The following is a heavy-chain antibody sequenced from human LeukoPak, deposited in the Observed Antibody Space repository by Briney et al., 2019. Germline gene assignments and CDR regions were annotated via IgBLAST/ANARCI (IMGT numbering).Heavy chain of an antibody. J-gene: IGHJ6*02. D-gene: IGHD6-19*01. CDR3: ARAHSSGWYYYYGMDV. V-gene: IGHV3-53*04. CDR1: GFTVSSNY. CDR2: IYSGGST. Sequence: PGGSLRLSCAASGFTVSSNYMSWVRQAPGKGLEWVSVIYSGGSTYYADSVKGRFTISRHNSKNTLYLQMNSLRAEDTAVYYCARAHSSGWYYYYGMDVWGQGTSVTVSS.